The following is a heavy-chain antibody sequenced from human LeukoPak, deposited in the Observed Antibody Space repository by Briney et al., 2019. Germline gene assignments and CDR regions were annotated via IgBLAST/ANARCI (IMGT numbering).Heavy chain of an antibody. CDR3: ASQYCSNTSCYTFLDY. J-gene: IGHJ4*02. Sequence: SETLSLTCAVYGESFSGYYWSWIRQPPGKGLEWIGEITHSESTNYNPSLKSRVAMSVDTSKNQFSLKLNSVTAADTAVYYCASQYCSNTSCYTFLDYWGQGALVTVSS. CDR2: ITHSEST. D-gene: IGHD2-2*02. CDR1: GESFSGYY. V-gene: IGHV4-34*01.